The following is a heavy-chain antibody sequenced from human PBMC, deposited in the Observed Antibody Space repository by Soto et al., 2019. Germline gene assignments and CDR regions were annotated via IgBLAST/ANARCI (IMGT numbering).Heavy chain of an antibody. V-gene: IGHV3-23*01. D-gene: IGHD3-10*01. Sequence: PGGSPTLSSTAYRFTVGVYAMSWVRQAPGKGLEWVSSISVNGEHALHADSVKGRFTMSRDNSKDTLYRQMSSLRVEDPAIYYCCKKPFGWPSTCIDAWGQAALVTVSS. CDR2: ISVNGEHA. J-gene: IGHJ5*02. CDR3: CKKPFGWPSTCIDA. CDR1: RFTVGVYA.